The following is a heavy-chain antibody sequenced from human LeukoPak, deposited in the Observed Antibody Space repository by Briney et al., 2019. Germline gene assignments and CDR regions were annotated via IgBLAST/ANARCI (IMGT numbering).Heavy chain of an antibody. CDR2: IYTSGST. CDR3: ARDRYYYDSSGYQHWYFDL. J-gene: IGHJ2*01. D-gene: IGHD3-22*01. CDR1: GGSISSYY. Sequence: SETLSLTCTVPGGSISSYYWRWIRQPAGKGLEWIGRIYTSGSTNYNPSLKSRVTISVDTSKNQFSLKLSSVTAADTAVYYCARDRYYYDSSGYQHWYFDLWGRGTLVTVSS. V-gene: IGHV4-4*07.